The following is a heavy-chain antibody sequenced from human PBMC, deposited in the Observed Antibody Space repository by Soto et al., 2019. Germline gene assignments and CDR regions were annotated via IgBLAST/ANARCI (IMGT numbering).Heavy chain of an antibody. J-gene: IGHJ4*02. CDR2: INPNSGGT. CDR3: ARDPATAKPEGVDF. V-gene: IGHV1-2*02. Sequence: EASVKVSCKASGYTFSDYYIHWVRQAPGQGLEWMGWINPNSGGTKYAPKFQGGVTMTRDTSITTAYMELSRLRSGATAVYYCARDPATAKPEGVDFWGQGTLVTVSS. CDR1: GYTFSDYY. D-gene: IGHD1-1*01.